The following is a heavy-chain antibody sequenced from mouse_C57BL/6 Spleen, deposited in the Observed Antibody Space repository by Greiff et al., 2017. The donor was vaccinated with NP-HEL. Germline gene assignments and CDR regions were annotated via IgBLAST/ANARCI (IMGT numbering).Heavy chain of an antibody. V-gene: IGHV1-80*01. CDR3: ARQPYYYGSSFWYFDV. D-gene: IGHD1-1*01. CDR1: GYAFSSYW. Sequence: QVQLQQSGAELVKPGASVKISCKASGYAFSSYWMNWVKQRPGKGLEWIGQIYPGDGDTNYNGKFKGKATLTADKSSSTAYMQLSSLTSEDSAVYFCARQPYYYGSSFWYFDVWGTGTTVTVSS. J-gene: IGHJ1*03. CDR2: IYPGDGDT.